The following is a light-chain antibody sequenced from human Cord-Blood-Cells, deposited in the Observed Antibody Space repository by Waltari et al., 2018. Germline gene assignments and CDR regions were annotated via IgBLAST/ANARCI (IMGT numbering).Light chain of an antibody. CDR1: QNVSSN. CDR3: QQYNNWPPLT. J-gene: IGKJ4*01. Sequence: EIVMTQSPATLSVSPGERATLPCRASQNVSSNLAWYQQKPGQAPRLLIYGASTRATGIPARFSGSGSGTKVTLTIISLQSEDFAVYYCQQYNNWPPLTFGGGTKVEIK. V-gene: IGKV3-15*01. CDR2: GAS.